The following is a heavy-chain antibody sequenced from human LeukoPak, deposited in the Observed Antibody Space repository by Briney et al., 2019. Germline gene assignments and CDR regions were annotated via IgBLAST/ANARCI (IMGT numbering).Heavy chain of an antibody. V-gene: IGHV3-33*01. J-gene: IGHJ6*02. CDR3: ARDRDGYDWSDLYGMDV. CDR2: ICYDGSNK. Sequence: GRSLRLSCAASGFTFSSYGMHWVRQAPGKGLEGVAVICYDGSNKYYADSVKGRFTISRDNSKNTLYLQMNSLRAEDTAVYYCARDRDGYDWSDLYGMDVWGQGTTVTVSS. CDR1: GFTFSSYG. D-gene: IGHD5-12*01.